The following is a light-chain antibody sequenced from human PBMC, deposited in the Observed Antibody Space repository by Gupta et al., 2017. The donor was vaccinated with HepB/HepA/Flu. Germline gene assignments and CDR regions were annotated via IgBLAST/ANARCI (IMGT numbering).Light chain of an antibody. CDR1: SSDVGSFDL. V-gene: IGLV2-23*02. CDR3: YAYESTSRLV. Sequence: SALTQPASASGSPSQPITISCTGSSSDVGSFDLVSWSQQHPGRAPNLIIYEVSKRPSGVLNRFSGSKSGNTASLTISGRQAVDEANYYCYAYESTSRLVFGGGTKMTVL. CDR2: EVS. J-gene: IGLJ3*02.